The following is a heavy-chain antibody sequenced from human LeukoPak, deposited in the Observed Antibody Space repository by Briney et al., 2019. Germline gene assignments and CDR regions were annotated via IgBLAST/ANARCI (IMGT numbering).Heavy chain of an antibody. D-gene: IGHD2-2*01. Sequence: SETLSLTCTVSGDSISSYYWGWVRQPPGKGLEWIGSIYYSGSTYYNPSLKSRVTISVDTSKNQFSLKLSSVTAADTAVYYCARQERYCSSASCYAYDYWGQGTLVTVSS. J-gene: IGHJ4*02. V-gene: IGHV4-39*01. CDR3: ARQERYCSSASCYAYDY. CDR1: GDSISSYY. CDR2: IYYSGST.